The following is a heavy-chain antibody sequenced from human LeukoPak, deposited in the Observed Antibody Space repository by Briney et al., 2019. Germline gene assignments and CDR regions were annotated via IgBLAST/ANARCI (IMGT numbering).Heavy chain of an antibody. D-gene: IGHD3-22*01. J-gene: IGHJ4*02. CDR1: GGTFSSYA. Sequence: SVKVSCKASGGTFSSYAISWVRQAPGQGLEWMGRIIPIFGIANYAQRFQGRVTITADKSTSTAYMELSSLRSEDTAVYYCARHYYDSSGYLYYFDYWGQGTLVTVSS. CDR3: ARHYYDSSGYLYYFDY. V-gene: IGHV1-69*04. CDR2: IIPIFGIA.